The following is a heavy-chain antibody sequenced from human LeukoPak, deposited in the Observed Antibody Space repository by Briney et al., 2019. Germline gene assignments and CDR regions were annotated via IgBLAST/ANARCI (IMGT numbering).Heavy chain of an antibody. V-gene: IGHV3-21*01. CDR1: GFTFSSYS. J-gene: IGHJ4*02. D-gene: IGHD2-15*01. CDR2: ISSSSSYI. CDR3: AREKLGYCSGGSCLLDY. Sequence: PGGSLRLSCAASGFTFSSYSMNWVRQAPGKGLEWVSSISSSSSYIYYADSVKGRFTISRDNAKNSLYLQMNSLRAEDTAVYYCAREKLGYCSGGSCLLDYWGQGTLVTVSS.